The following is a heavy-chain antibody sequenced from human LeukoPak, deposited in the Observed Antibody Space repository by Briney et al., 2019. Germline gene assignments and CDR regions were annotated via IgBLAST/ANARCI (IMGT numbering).Heavy chain of an antibody. V-gene: IGHV1-2*02. D-gene: IGHD3-16*01. CDR1: GYTFTGYY. CDR2: INPNSGDT. CDR3: ATQRGSYLWGTDFDY. J-gene: IGHJ4*02. Sequence: ASVKVSCKASGYTFTGYYMHWVRQAPGQGLGWMGWINPNSGDTKFAREFQGRVTMTRDTSISTAYIGLSRLRSDDTAVYYCATQRGSYLWGTDFDYWGQGTLVTVSS.